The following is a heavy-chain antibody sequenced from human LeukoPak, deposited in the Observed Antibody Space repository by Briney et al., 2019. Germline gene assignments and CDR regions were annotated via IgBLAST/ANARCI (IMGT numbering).Heavy chain of an antibody. CDR3: AREEIEEVPTLTFNWEANYYSHYMDV. Sequence: PGGSLRLSCAASGFTFSSYAMSWVRQAPGKGLEWVSVLFGGGDTYYADSVKGRLTISRDDSKNTLYLQMSSLRPDDTAVYYCAREEIEEVPTLTFNWEANYYSHYMDVWGKGTTVTVSS. J-gene: IGHJ6*03. CDR2: LFGGGDT. V-gene: IGHV3-66*02. CDR1: GFTFSSYA. D-gene: IGHD5-24*01.